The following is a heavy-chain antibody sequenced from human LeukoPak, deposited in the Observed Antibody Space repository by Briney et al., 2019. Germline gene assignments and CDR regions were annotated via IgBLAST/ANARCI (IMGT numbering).Heavy chain of an antibody. CDR3: ARGNFYYGSGSYYSDY. CDR1: GGSISSGDYY. D-gene: IGHD3-10*01. J-gene: IGHJ4*02. CDR2: IYYSGST. V-gene: IGHV4-30-4*01. Sequence: SETLSLTCTVSGGSISSGDYYWSWIRQPPGKGLEWIGYIYYSGSTYYNLSLKSRVTISVDTSKNQFSLKLSSVTAADTAVYYCARGNFYYGSGSYYSDYWGQGTLVTVSS.